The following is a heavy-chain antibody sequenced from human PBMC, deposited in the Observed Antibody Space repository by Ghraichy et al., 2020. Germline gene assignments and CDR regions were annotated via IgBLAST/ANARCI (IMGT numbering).Heavy chain of an antibody. V-gene: IGHV3-7*01. CDR1: GFTFSSYW. J-gene: IGHJ6*02. Sequence: GGSLRLSCAASGFTFSSYWMSWVRQAPGKGLEWVANIKQDGSEKYYVDSVKGRFTISRDNAKNSLYLQMNSLRAEDTAVYYCARDLRKDPLNYYYGMDVWGQGTTVTVSS. CDR2: IKQDGSEK. D-gene: IGHD1-14*01. CDR3: ARDLRKDPLNYYYGMDV.